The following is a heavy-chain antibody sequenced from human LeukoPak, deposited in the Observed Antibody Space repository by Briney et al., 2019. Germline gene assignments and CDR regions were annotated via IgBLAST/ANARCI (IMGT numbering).Heavy chain of an antibody. J-gene: IGHJ4*02. Sequence: GGSLRLSCAASGFIFSLYLMSWVRQAPGKGLEWVSAISGSGGSTYYADSVKGRFTISRDNSKNTLYLQMNSLRAEDTAVYYCAKSIGSYYFDYWGQGTLVTVSS. CDR1: GFIFSLYL. D-gene: IGHD1-26*01. V-gene: IGHV3-23*01. CDR3: AKSIGSYYFDY. CDR2: ISGSGGST.